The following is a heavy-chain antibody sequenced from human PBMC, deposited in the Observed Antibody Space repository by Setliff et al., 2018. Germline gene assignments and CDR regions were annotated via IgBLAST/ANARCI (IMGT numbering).Heavy chain of an antibody. CDR3: CSGSYLFVY. V-gene: IGHV3-7*03. J-gene: IGHJ4*02. CDR2: IRNDGSEE. Sequence: GGSLRLSCAASGFTFGDYWMNWVRQAPGKGLEWVAKIRNDGSEEYYVDSVKGRFTISRDNAQKSLYLQMNSLRAEDTAVYYCCSGSYLFVYWGQGSLVTVSS. D-gene: IGHD1-26*01. CDR1: GFTFGDYW.